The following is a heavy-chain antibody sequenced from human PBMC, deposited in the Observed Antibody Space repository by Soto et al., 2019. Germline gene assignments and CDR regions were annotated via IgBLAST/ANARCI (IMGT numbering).Heavy chain of an antibody. D-gene: IGHD2-21*01. CDR2: ISAYNGDT. J-gene: IGHJ4*02. CDR1: GYTFTSYG. CDR3: ARVPSYSTLDY. V-gene: IGHV1-18*04. Sequence: QVQLLQSGAEVKQPGASVKVSCKASGYTFTSYGVSWVRQAPGQGLEWMGWISAYNGDTKYSQKFQGRISLTTDTYTRTAYMELRSLRSDDTAVYYCARVPSYSTLDYRGQGTLVTVSS.